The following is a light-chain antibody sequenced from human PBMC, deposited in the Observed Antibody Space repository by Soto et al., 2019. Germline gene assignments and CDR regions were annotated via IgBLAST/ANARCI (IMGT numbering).Light chain of an antibody. CDR2: HAA. CDR1: QSISSW. CDR3: QQYNSYSGT. Sequence: DIEMTQSPSTLSASVGDRVTISCRASQSISSWLAWYQQKPGRAPDLLIFHAASLESGVPSRSSDSGYGTESTLTRSSRKPEEFATSYYQQYNSYSGTFGQGTKVEI. J-gene: IGKJ1*01. V-gene: IGKV1-5*01.